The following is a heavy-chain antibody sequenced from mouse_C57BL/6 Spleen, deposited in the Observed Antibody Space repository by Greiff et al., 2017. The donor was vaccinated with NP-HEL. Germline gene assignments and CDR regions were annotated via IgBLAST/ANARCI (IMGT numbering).Heavy chain of an antibody. Sequence: QVQLQQSGAELVMPGASVKLSCKASGYTFTSYWMHWVKQRPGQGLEWIGEIDPSDSYTNYNQKFKGKSTLTVDKSSSTAYMQLSSLTSEDSAVYYCAREKEKIYYSWGTGTTVTVSS. CDR3: AREKEKIYYS. CDR2: IDPSDSYT. CDR1: GYTFTSYW. D-gene: IGHD1-1*01. J-gene: IGHJ1*03. V-gene: IGHV1-69*01.